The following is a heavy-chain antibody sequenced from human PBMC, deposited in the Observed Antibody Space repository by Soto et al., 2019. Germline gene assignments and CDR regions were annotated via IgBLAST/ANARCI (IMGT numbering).Heavy chain of an antibody. D-gene: IGHD2-21*02. CDR3: AKDKVPVVVTAPLDY. CDR2: ISYDGSNK. V-gene: IGHV3-30*18. J-gene: IGHJ4*02. Sequence: QVQLVESGGGVVQPGRSLRLSCAASEFTFSSYGMHWVRQAPGKGLEWVAVISYDGSNKYYADSVKGRFTISRDNSKNTLYLQMNSMRAEDTAVYYCAKDKVPVVVTAPLDYWGQGTLVTVSS. CDR1: EFTFSSYG.